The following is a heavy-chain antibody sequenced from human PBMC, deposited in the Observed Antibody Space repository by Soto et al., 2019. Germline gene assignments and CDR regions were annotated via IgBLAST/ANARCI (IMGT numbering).Heavy chain of an antibody. D-gene: IGHD3-16*01. CDR1: GGTFSSYT. CDR2: IIPIPGTA. J-gene: IGHJ4*02. V-gene: IGHV1-69*08. Sequence: QVQLVQSEAEVKKPGSSVKVSCKASGGTFSSYTISWVRQAPGQGLEWLGTIIPIPGTANYAQKFQGRVTITGEKVTRTAKMGLRGRRFEDPAVYYWARIGGGYAVWWGQGPLVPVA. CDR3: ARIGGGYAVW.